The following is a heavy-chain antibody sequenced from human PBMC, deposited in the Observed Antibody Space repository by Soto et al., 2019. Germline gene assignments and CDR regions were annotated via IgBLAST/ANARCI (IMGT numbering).Heavy chain of an antibody. CDR1: GYTFTSYY. D-gene: IGHD2-21*02. Sequence: QVQLVQSGAEVKKPGASVKVSCKASGYTFTSYYMHWVRQAPGQGLEWMGIINPSGGSTSYAQKCQGRVNMHRDTSTSTVYMELSSLRSEDTAVYYCARVSKRSDCGGDCPPFYWGQGNLVTVSS. CDR2: INPSGGST. J-gene: IGHJ4*02. V-gene: IGHV1-46*03. CDR3: ARVSKRSDCGGDCPPFY.